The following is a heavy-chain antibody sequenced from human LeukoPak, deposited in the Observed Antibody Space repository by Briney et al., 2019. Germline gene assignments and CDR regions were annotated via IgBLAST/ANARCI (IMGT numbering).Heavy chain of an antibody. V-gene: IGHV3-30-3*01. CDR1: GFTLNSYA. Sequence: GGSLRLSCAASGFTLNSYAIHWVRQAPGTGLQWVAVISYDGSNKYYADSVKGRFTISRDSSQNTLYLQMNSLRAEDTALYYCARDRYFGSGSYLFDSWGQGTLVTVSS. D-gene: IGHD3-10*01. CDR2: ISYDGSNK. J-gene: IGHJ4*02. CDR3: ARDRYFGSGSYLFDS.